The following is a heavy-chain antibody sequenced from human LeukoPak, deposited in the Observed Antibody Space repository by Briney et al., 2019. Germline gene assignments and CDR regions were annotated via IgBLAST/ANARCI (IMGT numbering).Heavy chain of an antibody. Sequence: ASVKVSCKASGGTFSSYAISWVRQAPGQGLEWMGGIIPIFGTANYAQKFQGRVTITADKSTSTAYMELSSLRPEDTAVYYCARDGYYGSGSPQFDPWGQGTLVTVSS. V-gene: IGHV1-69*06. CDR3: ARDGYYGSGSPQFDP. J-gene: IGHJ5*02. CDR2: IIPIFGTA. CDR1: GGTFSSYA. D-gene: IGHD3-10*01.